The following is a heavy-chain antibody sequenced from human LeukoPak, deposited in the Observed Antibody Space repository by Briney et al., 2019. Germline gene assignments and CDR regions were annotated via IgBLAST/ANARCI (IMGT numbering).Heavy chain of an antibody. V-gene: IGHV4-30-4*08. D-gene: IGHD6-25*01. CDR3: ARDRLPNDAFDI. Sequence: PSETLSLTCTVSGGSISSGDYYWSWIRQPPGKGLEWIGYIYYSGSTYYNPSLKSRVTISVDTYKNQFSLKLSSVTAADTAVYYCARDRLPNDAFDIWGQGTMVTVSS. CDR2: IYYSGST. J-gene: IGHJ3*02. CDR1: GGSISSGDYY.